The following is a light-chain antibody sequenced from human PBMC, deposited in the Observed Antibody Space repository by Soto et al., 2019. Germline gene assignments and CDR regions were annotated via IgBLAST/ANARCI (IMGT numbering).Light chain of an antibody. CDR3: ASYTTTFSYV. CDR1: SSDVGGYNY. CDR2: DVS. Sequence: QSVLAQPASVSGSPGQSITISWTGTSSDVGGYNYVSWYQQHPGKAPKLMIYDVSNRPSGVSNRFSGSKSGNTASLTISGLQAEDEADYYCASYTTTFSYVFGSGTKVTVL. V-gene: IGLV2-14*01. J-gene: IGLJ1*01.